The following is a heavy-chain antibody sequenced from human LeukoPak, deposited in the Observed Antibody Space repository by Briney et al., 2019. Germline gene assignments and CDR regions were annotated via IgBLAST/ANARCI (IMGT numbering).Heavy chain of an antibody. J-gene: IGHJ6*02. CDR3: ARAYFNWNPDFHYYYGMDV. V-gene: IGHV4-59*01. D-gene: IGHD1-20*01. CDR2: IFYSGGT. CDR1: GGSISSYY. Sequence: SETLSLTCTVSGGSISSYYWGWIRQPPGKGLEWIGYIFYSGGTTYNPSLKSRVTISVDTSENQFSLKLSSVTAADTAVYYCARAYFNWNPDFHYYYGMDVWGQGTTVTVSS.